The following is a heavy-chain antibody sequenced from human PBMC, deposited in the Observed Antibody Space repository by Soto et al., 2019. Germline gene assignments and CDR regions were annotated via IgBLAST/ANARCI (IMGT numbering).Heavy chain of an antibody. CDR3: ARIRLTDAYYYGMDV. Sequence: SRTLSLPCAISGDSVSSNSAAWNWIRQSPSRGVEWLGRTYYRSKWYNDYAVSVQSRITINPDTSKNQFSLQLNSVTPEDTAVYYCARIRLTDAYYYGMDVWGQGTTVTVSS. CDR2: TYYRSKWYN. D-gene: IGHD3-16*01. CDR1: GDSVSSNSAA. V-gene: IGHV6-1*01. J-gene: IGHJ6*02.